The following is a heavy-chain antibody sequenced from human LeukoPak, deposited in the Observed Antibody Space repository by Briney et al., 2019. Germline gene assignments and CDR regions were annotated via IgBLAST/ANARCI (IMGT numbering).Heavy chain of an antibody. CDR3: ARSNQADDY. Sequence: GGSLRLSCAASGFTFSSYWMHWVRQVPGKGLVWVSRINRGGSSTAYADSVKGRFTISRDNAKNTLYLQMDSLRAEDTAIYYCARSNQADDYWGQGTLVTVSS. CDR2: INRGGSST. CDR1: GFTFSSYW. J-gene: IGHJ4*02. V-gene: IGHV3-74*01. D-gene: IGHD1-14*01.